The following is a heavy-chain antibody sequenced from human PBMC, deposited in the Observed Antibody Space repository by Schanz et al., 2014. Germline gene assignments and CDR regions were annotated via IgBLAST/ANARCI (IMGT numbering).Heavy chain of an antibody. J-gene: IGHJ6*02. CDR1: GFTFRDYY. Sequence: VQLLDSGGGLVQPGGSLRLSCAASGFTFRDYYMSWIRQAPGKGLEWVSDISSGSSYANYADSVKGRFTISRDNAKISLYLQMNSLRVEDTAVYYCARDASYGMDVWGQGTTVTVSS. CDR3: ARDASYGMDV. CDR2: ISSGSSYA. D-gene: IGHD3-16*01. V-gene: IGHV3-11*06.